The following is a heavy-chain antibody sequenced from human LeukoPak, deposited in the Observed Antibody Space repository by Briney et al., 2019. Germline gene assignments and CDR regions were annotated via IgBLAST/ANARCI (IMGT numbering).Heavy chain of an antibody. D-gene: IGHD1-1*01. J-gene: IGHJ5*02. CDR3: AHRPPDRKNAAPGWFDP. V-gene: IGHV2-5*02. CDR1: GFSLSTSGVG. Sequence: SGPTLVKPTQTLTLTCTFSGFSLSTSGVGVGWIHQPPGKALEWLALIYWDDDKRYSPSLKSRLTITKDTSKNQVVLTMTNMDPVDTATYYCAHRPPDRKNAAPGWFDPWGQGTLVTVSS. CDR2: IYWDDDK.